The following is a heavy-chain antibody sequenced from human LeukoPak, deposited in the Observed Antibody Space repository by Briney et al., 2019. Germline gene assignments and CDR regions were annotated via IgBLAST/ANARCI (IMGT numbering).Heavy chain of an antibody. CDR3: ARDGGGVSSWVSH. CDR1: GYSFSSYW. J-gene: IGHJ4*02. Sequence: GESLRISFKGSGYSFSSYWISWVRQMPGKGLEWMGRIDPGDSFTNYRPSLEGRVTISADKSLSTVYLQWSSLKVSDTAIYYCARDGGGVSSWVSHWGQGTLVTVSS. V-gene: IGHV5-10-1*01. D-gene: IGHD2-8*02. CDR2: IDPGDSFT.